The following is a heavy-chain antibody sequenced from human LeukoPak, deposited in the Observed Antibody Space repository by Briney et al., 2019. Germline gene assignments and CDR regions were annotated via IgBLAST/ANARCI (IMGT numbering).Heavy chain of an antibody. J-gene: IGHJ4*02. D-gene: IGHD3-22*01. V-gene: IGHV3-30*04. CDR3: AKEHYYDSSAFFDY. CDR2: ISHDGGNK. Sequence: GGSLRLSCAASGFTFSAFAMHWARQAPGKGLEWVAAISHDGGNKYYADSLKGRFTMSRDNSKNTLYLQMNSLRAEDTAVYYCAKEHYYDSSAFFDYWGQGALVTVSS. CDR1: GFTFSAFA.